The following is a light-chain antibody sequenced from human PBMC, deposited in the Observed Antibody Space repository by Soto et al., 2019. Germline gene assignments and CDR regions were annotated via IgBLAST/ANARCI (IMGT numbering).Light chain of an antibody. CDR2: AAS. CDR1: QGISNY. Sequence: DIQMTKSPSSLSASVGDRVTITCRASQGISNYLAWYQQKPGKVPKLLIYAASTLQSAVPSRFSDSGSGTDFPLTIRSLQPEYVATYSCQKYNSAPLFTFGPGTKVDI. CDR3: QKYNSAPLFT. J-gene: IGKJ3*01. V-gene: IGKV1-27*01.